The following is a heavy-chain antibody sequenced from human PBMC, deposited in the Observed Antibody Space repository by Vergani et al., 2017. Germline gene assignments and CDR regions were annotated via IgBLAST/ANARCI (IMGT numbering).Heavy chain of an antibody. CDR1: GFTFSSYW. V-gene: IGHV3-7*03. D-gene: IGHD2-2*02. CDR3: ARGVKYCSSTSGYTIDYYYYYGMDV. J-gene: IGHJ6*02. CDR2: IKQDGSEK. Sequence: EVQLVESGGGLVQPGGSLRLSCAASGFTFSSYWMSWVRQAPGKGLEWVANIKQDGSEKYYVDSVKGRFTISRDNAKNSLYLQMNSLRAEDTAVYYCARGVKYCSSTSGYTIDYYYYYGMDVWGQGTTVTVSS.